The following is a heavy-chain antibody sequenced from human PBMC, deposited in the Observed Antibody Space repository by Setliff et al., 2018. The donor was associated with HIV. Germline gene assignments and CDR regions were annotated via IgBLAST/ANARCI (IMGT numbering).Heavy chain of an antibody. CDR3: AKDRGCSV. D-gene: IGHD2-15*01. V-gene: IGHV3-23*01. CDR1: GFTFDSHD. CDR2: IGGSGATT. J-gene: IGHJ4*02. Sequence: GGSLRLSCAGSGFTFDSHDMNWVRQAPGKALEWVSGIGGSGATTYYADSVKGRFTTFRDNSKNTLYLQMNSLRGEDTAEYYCAKDRGCSVWGQGTLVTVSS.